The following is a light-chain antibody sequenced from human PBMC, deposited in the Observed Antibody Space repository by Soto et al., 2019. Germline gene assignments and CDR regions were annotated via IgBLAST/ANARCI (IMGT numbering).Light chain of an antibody. CDR2: GAS. Sequence: EIVLTQSPATLSLSPGERATLSCRASQSVSSNLAWYQQKPGQAPRLLIYGASTRATGTPARFSGSGSGTEFTLTISSLQSEDFAVYYCQQYIRWPLTFGGGTKVDIK. CDR1: QSVSSN. V-gene: IGKV3-15*01. CDR3: QQYIRWPLT. J-gene: IGKJ4*01.